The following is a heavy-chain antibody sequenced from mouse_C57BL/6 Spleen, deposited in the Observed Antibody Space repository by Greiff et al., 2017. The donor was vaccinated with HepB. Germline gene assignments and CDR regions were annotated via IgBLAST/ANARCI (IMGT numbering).Heavy chain of an antibody. J-gene: IGHJ2*01. D-gene: IGHD2-1*01. V-gene: IGHV5-6*01. CDR1: GFTFSSYG. CDR3: ARQGGDGNYGY. CDR2: ISSGGSYT. Sequence: EVQRVESGGDLVKPGGSLKLSCAASGFTFSSYGMSWVRQTPDKRLEWVATISSGGSYTYYPDSVKGRFTISRDNAKNTLYLQMSSLKSEDTAMYYCARQGGDGNYGYWGQGTTLTVSS.